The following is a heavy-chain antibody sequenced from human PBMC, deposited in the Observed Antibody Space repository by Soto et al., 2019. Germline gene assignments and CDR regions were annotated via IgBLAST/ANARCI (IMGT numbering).Heavy chain of an antibody. V-gene: IGHV1-46*01. D-gene: IGHD3-3*01. J-gene: IGHJ4*02. CDR3: ARDTTTYYDFWSGYAQYYFDY. Sequence: ASVKVSCKASGYTFTSYYMHWVRQAPGQGLEWMGIINPSGGSTSYAQKFQGRVTMTRDTSTSTVYMELSSLRSEDTAVYYCARDTTTYYDFWSGYAQYYFDYWGQGTLVTGS. CDR2: INPSGGST. CDR1: GYTFTSYY.